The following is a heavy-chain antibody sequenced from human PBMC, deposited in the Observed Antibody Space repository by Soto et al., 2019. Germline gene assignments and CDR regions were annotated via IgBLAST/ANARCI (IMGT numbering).Heavy chain of an antibody. D-gene: IGHD3-10*01. Sequence: QLQLQESGSGLVKPSQTLSLTCAVSGGSIRSGGYSWSWIRQPPGKGLECIGYIYHSGSTYYNPSLKRRVTISVERSKNQFSLKLSSVTAADPAVYYCASRPPYYYGSGSYGFDPWGQGTLVTVSS. CDR1: GGSIRSGGYS. J-gene: IGHJ5*02. CDR3: ASRPPYYYGSGSYGFDP. V-gene: IGHV4-30-2*01. CDR2: IYHSGST.